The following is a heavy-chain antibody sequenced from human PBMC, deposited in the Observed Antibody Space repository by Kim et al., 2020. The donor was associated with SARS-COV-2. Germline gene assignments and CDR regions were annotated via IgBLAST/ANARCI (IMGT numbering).Heavy chain of an antibody. V-gene: IGHV3-72*01. Sequence: GGSLRLSCAASGLNFGDHYMDWVRQAPGGGLEWVGRIGNKAHSYTTEYAASVKDRFTISRDDGRNSLYLQMSSLKPGDAAVYHCTRGYSGASVYAFDIWGQGTMVTISS. CDR2: IGNKAHSYTT. J-gene: IGHJ3*02. CDR3: TRGYSGASVYAFDI. D-gene: IGHD5-12*01. CDR1: GLNFGDHY.